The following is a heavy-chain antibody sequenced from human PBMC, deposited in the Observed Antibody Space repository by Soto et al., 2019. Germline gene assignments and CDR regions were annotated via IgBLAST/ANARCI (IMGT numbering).Heavy chain of an antibody. D-gene: IGHD3-22*01. J-gene: IGHJ6*02. Sequence: PGGSLRLSCAASGFTFSSYWMHWVRQAPGKGLVWVSRINSDGSSTSYADSVKGRFTISRDNAKNTLYLQMNSLRAEDTAVYYCARDSLDDSSGYYYSYYYYGMDVWGQGTTVTVSS. CDR1: GFTFSSYW. CDR3: ARDSLDDSSGYYYSYYYYGMDV. V-gene: IGHV3-74*01. CDR2: INSDGSST.